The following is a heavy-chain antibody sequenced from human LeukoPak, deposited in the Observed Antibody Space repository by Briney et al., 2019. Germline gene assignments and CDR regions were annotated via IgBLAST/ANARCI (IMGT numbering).Heavy chain of an antibody. CDR2: INAGNGNT. D-gene: IGHD6-19*01. CDR1: GYTFTSYA. V-gene: IGHV1-3*01. CDR3: ARGDGPRSGWYRRVYYFDY. J-gene: IGHJ4*02. Sequence: PGGSLRLSCAASGYTFTSYAMHWVRQAPGQRLEWMGWINAGNGNTKYSQKFQGRVTITRDTSASTAYMELSSLRSEDTAVYYCARGDGPRSGWYRRVYYFDYWGQGTLVTVSS.